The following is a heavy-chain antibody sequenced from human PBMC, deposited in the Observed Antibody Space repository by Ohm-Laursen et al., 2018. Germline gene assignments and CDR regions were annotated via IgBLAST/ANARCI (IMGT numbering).Heavy chain of an antibody. CDR3: AKDWEQNRHGSSADY. CDR1: EFTFSNYA. J-gene: IGHJ4*02. V-gene: IGHV3-23*01. Sequence: SLRLSCAATEFTFSNYAMSWVRQAPGKGLEWVSAISGSGDNTYYADSVKGRFTTSRDNSKNTLYLQMNSLRADDTAVYYCAKDWEQNRHGSSADYWGQGTLVTVSS. D-gene: IGHD1/OR15-1a*01. CDR2: ISGSGDNT.